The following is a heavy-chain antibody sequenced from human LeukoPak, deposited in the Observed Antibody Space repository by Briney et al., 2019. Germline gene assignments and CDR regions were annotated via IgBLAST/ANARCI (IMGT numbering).Heavy chain of an antibody. CDR3: ARSSRGSGSYDYFDY. V-gene: IGHV3-33*01. Sequence: PGGPLRLSCAASGFTFSSYGMHWVRQAPGKGLEWVAVIWYDGSNKYYADSVKGRFTISRDNSKNTLYLQMNSLRAEDTAVYYCARSSRGSGSYDYFDYWGQGTLVTVSS. J-gene: IGHJ4*02. CDR1: GFTFSSYG. D-gene: IGHD3-10*01. CDR2: IWYDGSNK.